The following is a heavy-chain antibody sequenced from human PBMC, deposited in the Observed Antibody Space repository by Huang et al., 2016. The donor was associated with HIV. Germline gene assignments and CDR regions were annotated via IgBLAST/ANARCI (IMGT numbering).Heavy chain of an antibody. CDR2: INHSGST. D-gene: IGHD1-1*01. V-gene: IGHV4-34*01. Sequence: QVQLPQWGAGLLKPSETLSLTCAVYGGSFSGYYWSWIRQSPGKGLEWIGEINHSGSTNSNPSLKSRLTISVDTSKNQFSVKLSSVTAADTAVYYCARERMMSWLDDHDAFDIWGQGTMVTVSS. J-gene: IGHJ3*02. CDR1: GGSFSGYY. CDR3: ARERMMSWLDDHDAFDI.